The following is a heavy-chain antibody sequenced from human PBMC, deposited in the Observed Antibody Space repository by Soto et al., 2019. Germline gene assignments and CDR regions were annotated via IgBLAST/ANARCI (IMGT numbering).Heavy chain of an antibody. CDR1: GFTFSSYA. CDR2: ISYDGSNK. CDR3: ARESVAGTVYYGMDV. V-gene: IGHV3-30-3*01. Sequence: QVQLVESGGGVVQPGRSLRLSCAASGFTFSSYAMHWVRQAPGKGLEWVAVISYDGSNKYYADSVKGRFTISRDNSKNTLYLQKNSLRAEDTAVYYCARESVAGTVYYGMDVWGQGTTVTVSS. J-gene: IGHJ6*02. D-gene: IGHD6-19*01.